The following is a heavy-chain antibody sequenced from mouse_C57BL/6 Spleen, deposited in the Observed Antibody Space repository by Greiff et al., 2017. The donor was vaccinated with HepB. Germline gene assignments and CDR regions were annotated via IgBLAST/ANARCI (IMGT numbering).Heavy chain of an antibody. CDR3: ARNYGSSYGYFDV. CDR1: GYTFTSYW. J-gene: IGHJ1*03. D-gene: IGHD1-1*01. CDR2: IYPSDSET. Sequence: QVQLQQPGAELVRPGSSVKLSCKASGYTFTSYWMDWVKQRPGQGLEWIGNIYPSDSETHYNQKFKDKATLTVDKSSSTAYMQLSSLTSEDSAVYYCARNYGSSYGYFDVWGTGTTVTVSS. V-gene: IGHV1-61*01.